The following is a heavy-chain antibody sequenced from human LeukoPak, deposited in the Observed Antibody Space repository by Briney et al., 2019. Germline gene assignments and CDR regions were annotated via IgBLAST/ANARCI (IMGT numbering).Heavy chain of an antibody. V-gene: IGHV1-3*01. D-gene: IGHD3-10*01. J-gene: IGHJ4*02. CDR1: GYTFTSYA. CDR2: INAGNGNT. CDR3: ARSMVRGVIITRGYFDY. Sequence: ASVKVSCKASGYTFTSYAMHWVRQAPGQRLEWMGWINAGNGNTRYSQKSQGRVTITRDTSASSAYMELSSLRSEDTAVYYCARSMVRGVIITRGYFDYWGQGTLVTVSS.